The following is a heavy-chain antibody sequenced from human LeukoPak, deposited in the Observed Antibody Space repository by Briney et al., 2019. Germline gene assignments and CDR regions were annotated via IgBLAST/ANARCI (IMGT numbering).Heavy chain of an antibody. CDR2: INTNTGNP. CDR1: GYIFTSYV. CDR3: ARGDYETHGYQTR. J-gene: IGHJ4*02. D-gene: IGHD3-22*01. Sequence: ASVKVSCKASGYIFTSYVLHWVRQAPGQGLEWMGWINTNTGNPTYAQGFTGRFVFSMDTSVSAAYLQISSLKADDTAMYYCARGDYETHGYQTRWGQGTLVTVSS. V-gene: IGHV7-4-1*02.